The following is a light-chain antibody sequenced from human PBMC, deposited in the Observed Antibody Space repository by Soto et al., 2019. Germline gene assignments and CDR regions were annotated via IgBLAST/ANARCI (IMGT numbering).Light chain of an antibody. CDR1: SPNIGSNT. J-gene: IGLJ3*02. V-gene: IGLV1-44*01. Sequence: QLVLTQPPSASGTPGQSVTISCSGSSPNIGSNTLNWYQQLPGAAPQLLICLNDQRPSGVPDRFSGSKSGTSASLAISGLQSEDEADYYCATWDDSLYGWVFGGGTKLTVL. CDR3: ATWDDSLYGWV. CDR2: LND.